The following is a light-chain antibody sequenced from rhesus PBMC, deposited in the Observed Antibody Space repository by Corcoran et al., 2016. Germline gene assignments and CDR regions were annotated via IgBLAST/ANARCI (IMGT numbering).Light chain of an antibody. CDR1: QAISSY. J-gene: IGKJ3*01. Sequence: IQMTQSPSSLSASAGDTVTITCRASQAISSYLNWFQQKPGKAPDLLIYAASSLESGVPARFSGSGSGTDFTLTIRSLQPEDFAVYYCLQYNSYPFTFGPGTKLDIK. CDR3: LQYNSYPFT. V-gene: IGKV1-28*02. CDR2: AAS.